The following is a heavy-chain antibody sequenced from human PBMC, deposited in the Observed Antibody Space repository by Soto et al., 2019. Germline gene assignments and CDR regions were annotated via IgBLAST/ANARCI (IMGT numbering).Heavy chain of an antibody. CDR3: AKEAPRRWHFFDA. CDR1: GFTFRPYG. J-gene: IGHJ1*01. Sequence: GGTLRRSCAAAGFTFRPYGMHWVRQAPGKGLEWVAFISDDGSQKYYGVSAKGRFTISRDDSKITLSLRMISVRTEDTSVHYCAKEAPRRWHFFDAWGRGTRVTVSS. CDR2: ISDDGSQK. V-gene: IGHV3-30*18. D-gene: IGHD3-9*01.